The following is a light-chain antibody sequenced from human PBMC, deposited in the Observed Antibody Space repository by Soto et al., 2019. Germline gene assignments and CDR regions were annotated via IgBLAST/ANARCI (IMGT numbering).Light chain of an antibody. CDR2: GYS. CDR3: QQYGSSPPYA. Sequence: ETVLTQSPGTLSLSPGERATLSCRASQSVSSSYFAWYQQKPGQAPSLLIYGYSSRATGIPDRFSRSGSGTYFTLTISRLEPEDFAVYYCQQYGSSPPYAFGRGTKLEIK. J-gene: IGKJ2*01. V-gene: IGKV3-20*01. CDR1: QSVSSSY.